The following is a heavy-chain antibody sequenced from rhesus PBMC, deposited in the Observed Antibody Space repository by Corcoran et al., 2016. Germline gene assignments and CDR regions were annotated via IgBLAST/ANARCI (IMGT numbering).Heavy chain of an antibody. V-gene: IGHV4-80*01. J-gene: IGHJ4*01. CDR2: INGNSGST. D-gene: IGHD5-30*01. CDR3: ARGRIQWVHRYFDY. CDR1: GASISSNW. Sequence: QVQLQESGPGLVKPSETLSLTCTVSGASISSNWWSWIRQPPGKGLEWIGEINGNSGSTNYHPSLKSRVTISKDASKNQFSLKLSSVTAADTAVYYCARGRIQWVHRYFDYWGQGVLVTVSS.